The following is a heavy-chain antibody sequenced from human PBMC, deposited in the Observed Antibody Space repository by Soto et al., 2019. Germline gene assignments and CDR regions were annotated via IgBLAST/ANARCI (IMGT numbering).Heavy chain of an antibody. CDR3: VREDMSGTYYFEA. CDR1: RGSVSSQTHF. CDR2: KYYSGIS. Sequence: SETLSLTCTVTRGSVSSQTHFWTWIRQPPGKGLEWIGYKYYSGISNYNPSLQSRVTIPVDTSKNQFSLRLTSVTAADTAVYYCVREDMSGTYYFEAWGQGALVTVS. D-gene: IGHD1-26*01. V-gene: IGHV4-61*01. J-gene: IGHJ4*02.